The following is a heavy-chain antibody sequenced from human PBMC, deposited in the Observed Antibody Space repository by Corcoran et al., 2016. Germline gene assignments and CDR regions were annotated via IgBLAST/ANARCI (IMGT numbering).Heavy chain of an antibody. CDR1: GFSLSTSGVG. V-gene: IGHV2-5*01. CDR2: IYWNDDK. J-gene: IGHJ4*02. Sequence: QITLKESGPTLVKPTQTLTLTCTFSGFSLSTSGVGVGWIRQPPGKALEWLALIYWNDDKRYSPSLKSRLTITKDTSKNQVVLTMTNMDPVDTATYYCARTGSGSYYLKEYYFDYWGQGTLVTVSS. CDR3: ARTGSGSYYLKEYYFDY. D-gene: IGHD3-10*01.